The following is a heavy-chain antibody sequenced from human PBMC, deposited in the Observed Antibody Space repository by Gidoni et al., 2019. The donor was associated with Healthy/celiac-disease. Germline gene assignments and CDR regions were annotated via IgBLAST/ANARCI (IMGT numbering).Heavy chain of an antibody. V-gene: IGHV3-43*01. CDR1: GFTFDAYT. CDR3: AKDISRYYDSSGYLDAFDI. Sequence: EVQLVESGGVVVQPGGSLRLSCAASGFTFDAYTMHWVRQAPGKGLEWVSLISWDGGSTYYADSVKGRFTISRDNSKNSLYLQMNSLRTEDTALYYCAKDISRYYDSSGYLDAFDIWGQGTMVTVSS. CDR2: ISWDGGST. D-gene: IGHD3-22*01. J-gene: IGHJ3*02.